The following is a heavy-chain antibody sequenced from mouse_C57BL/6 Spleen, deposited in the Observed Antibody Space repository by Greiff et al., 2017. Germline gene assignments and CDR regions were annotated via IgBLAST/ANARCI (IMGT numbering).Heavy chain of an antibody. J-gene: IGHJ2*01. V-gene: IGHV5-4*01. D-gene: IGHD1-1*01. Sequence: EVQRVESGGGLVKPGGSLKLSCAASGFTFSSYAMSWVRQTPEKRLEWVATISDGGSYTYYPDNVKGRFTISRDNAKNNLYLQMSHLKSEDTAMYYCARGITPSFDYWGQGTTLTVAS. CDR3: ARGITPSFDY. CDR1: GFTFSSYA. CDR2: ISDGGSYT.